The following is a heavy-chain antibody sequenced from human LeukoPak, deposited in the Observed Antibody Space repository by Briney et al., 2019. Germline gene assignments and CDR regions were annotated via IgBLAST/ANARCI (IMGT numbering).Heavy chain of an antibody. D-gene: IGHD3-22*01. V-gene: IGHV4-31*03. Sequence: TLSLTCTVSGGSISSGGYYWSWIRQHPGQGLEWIGYIYYTGSTYYNPSLKSRITISVATYKNQFSLKLNSVTAADTAVYYCARVGGYFDSSGYFDYWGQGILVTVSS. CDR1: GGSISSGGYY. CDR2: IYYTGST. J-gene: IGHJ4*02. CDR3: ARVGGYFDSSGYFDY.